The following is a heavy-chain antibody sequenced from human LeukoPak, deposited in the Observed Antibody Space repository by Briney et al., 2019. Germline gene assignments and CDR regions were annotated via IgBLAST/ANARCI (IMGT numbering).Heavy chain of an antibody. V-gene: IGHV3-7*01. CDR2: IKQDGSGK. D-gene: IGHD3-9*01. J-gene: IGHJ6*02. CDR3: ARVSPANYDILTGYYRQYYYYYGMDV. Sequence: GGSLRLSCAASGFTFSSYWMSWVRQAPGKGLEWVANIKQDGSGKYYVDSVKGRFTISRDNAKNSLYLQMNSLRAEDTAVYYCARVSPANYDILTGYYRQYYYYYGMDVWGQGTTVTVSS. CDR1: GFTFSSYW.